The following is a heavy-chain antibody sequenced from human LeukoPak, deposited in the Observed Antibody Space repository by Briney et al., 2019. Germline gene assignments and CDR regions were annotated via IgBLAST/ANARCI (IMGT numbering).Heavy chain of an antibody. D-gene: IGHD2-15*01. CDR2: IKQDGSEK. CDR3: GRDCSDIVVVVAATPEWYYYYYMDV. Sequence: PGGSLRLSCAASGFSLSSYWVSWVRQAPGKGLEWVANIKQDGSEKYYVDSVKGRFTISRDNAKNSLYLQMNSLRAEDTAVYYCGRDCSDIVVVVAATPEWYYYYYMDVWGKGTTVTVSS. V-gene: IGHV3-7*01. J-gene: IGHJ6*03. CDR1: GFSLSSYW.